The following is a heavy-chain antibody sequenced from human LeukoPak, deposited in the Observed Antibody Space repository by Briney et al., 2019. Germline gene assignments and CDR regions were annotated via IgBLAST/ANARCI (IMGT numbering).Heavy chain of an antibody. CDR3: ARGTTVTYYYYYYMDV. D-gene: IGHD4-17*01. J-gene: IGHJ6*03. Sequence: SVKVSCKASGGTFSSYAISWVRQAPGQGLEWMGGIIPIFGTANYAQKFQGRVTITADKSTSTAYMELSSLRSEDTAVYYCARGTTVTYYYYYYMDVWGKGTTVTVSS. CDR2: IIPIFGTA. V-gene: IGHV1-69*06. CDR1: GGTFSSYA.